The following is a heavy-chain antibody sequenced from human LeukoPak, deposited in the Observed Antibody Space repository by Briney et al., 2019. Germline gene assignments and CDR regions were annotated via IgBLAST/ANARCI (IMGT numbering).Heavy chain of an antibody. V-gene: IGHV3-9*01. CDR1: GFTFDDYA. CDR2: ISWHSGTI. D-gene: IGHD3-22*01. CDR3: ARDYNESSGRRYDAFDM. Sequence: PGGSLRLSCAASGFTFDDYAMHWVRQAPGKGLEWVSGISWHSGTIDYADSVKGRFTISRDNAKNSLYVQMNSLRGEDTAVYYCARDYNESSGRRYDAFDMWGQGTMVTVSS. J-gene: IGHJ3*02.